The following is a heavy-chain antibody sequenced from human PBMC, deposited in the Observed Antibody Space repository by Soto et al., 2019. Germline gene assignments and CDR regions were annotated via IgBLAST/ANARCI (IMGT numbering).Heavy chain of an antibody. Sequence: QVQLQESGPGLVKPSETLSLTCTVSGGSISSFDWNWIRQSPGKGLEWIGYISYSGSTNYNPSLKSRVTISVDTSKKQFSLKLSSVTAADTAVYYGARQDTSGYAFDYWGQGTLVTVSS. D-gene: IGHD3-22*01. V-gene: IGHV4-59*08. CDR2: ISYSGST. CDR3: ARQDTSGYAFDY. J-gene: IGHJ4*02. CDR1: GGSISSFD.